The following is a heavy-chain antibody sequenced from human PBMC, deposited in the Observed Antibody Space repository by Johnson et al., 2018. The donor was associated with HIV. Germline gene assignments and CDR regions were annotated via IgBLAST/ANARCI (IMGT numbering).Heavy chain of an antibody. CDR2: MSSDGFNK. Sequence: QVQLVESGGGVVQPGRSLRLSCAASGFTFSNYAVHWVRQAPGKGLEWVAVMSSDGFNKYYADSVKGRFTVSRDNSMNTLYLQLSSLRSEDTAVYYCARDSGVPGNDAFDIWGQGTMVTVSS. J-gene: IGHJ3*02. V-gene: IGHV3-30-3*01. CDR1: GFTFSNYA. CDR3: ARDSGVPGNDAFDI. D-gene: IGHD3-10*01.